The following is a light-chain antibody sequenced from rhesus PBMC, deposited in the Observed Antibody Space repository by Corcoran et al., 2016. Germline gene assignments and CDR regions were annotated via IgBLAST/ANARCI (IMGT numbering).Light chain of an antibody. J-gene: IGKJ3*01. CDR2: KAS. V-gene: IGKV1-74*01. Sequence: DIQMTQSPSSLSASVGDRVTITCRASENVNNYLNWYQQKPGKAPKLMIYKASTLQRGVPSRFSGSGSGTYYTFPIRSLQPEDVATYYCQHSYGTPFTFGPGTKLDI. CDR3: QHSYGTPFT. CDR1: ENVNNY.